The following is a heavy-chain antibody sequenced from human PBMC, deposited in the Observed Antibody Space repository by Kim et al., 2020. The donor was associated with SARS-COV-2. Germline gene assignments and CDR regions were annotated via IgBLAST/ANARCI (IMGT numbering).Heavy chain of an antibody. Sequence: PALTSRVTMSVDTSKNQFSGNLTAVTAADTAVYYCARGKEYTTGRGFDYWGQGTLVTVSS. CDR3: ARGKEYTTGRGFDY. J-gene: IGHJ4*02. D-gene: IGHD1-1*01. V-gene: IGHV4-4*07.